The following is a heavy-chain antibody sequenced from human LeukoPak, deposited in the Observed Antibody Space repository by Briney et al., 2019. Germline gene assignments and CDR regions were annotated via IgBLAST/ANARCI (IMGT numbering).Heavy chain of an antibody. CDR1: GFTFSNYA. CDR2: INDRGIAT. D-gene: IGHD3-22*01. J-gene: IGHJ3*02. V-gene: IGHV3-23*01. CDR3: AKDSEYYYDSRGSAFDI. Sequence: GGSLRLSCAASGFTFSNYAMSWVRQAPGKGLEWVSTINDRGIATYYADSVKGRFTISRDNSKNTLSLQVSSLRAEDTAIYYCAKDSEYYYDSRGSAFDIWGQGTMVTVSS.